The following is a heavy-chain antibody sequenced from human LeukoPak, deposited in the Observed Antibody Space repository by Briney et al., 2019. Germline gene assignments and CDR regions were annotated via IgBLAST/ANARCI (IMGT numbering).Heavy chain of an antibody. Sequence: ASVKVSCKASGYTFTSYGISGVRQAPGQGPEWMGWISAYNGNTNYAQKLQGRVTMTTDTSTSTAYMELRSLRSDDTAVYYCAREVDQGPGESWFDPWGQGTLVTVSS. CDR3: AREVDQGPGESWFDP. V-gene: IGHV1-18*01. CDR1: GYTFTSYG. J-gene: IGHJ5*02. CDR2: ISAYNGNT. D-gene: IGHD2-15*01.